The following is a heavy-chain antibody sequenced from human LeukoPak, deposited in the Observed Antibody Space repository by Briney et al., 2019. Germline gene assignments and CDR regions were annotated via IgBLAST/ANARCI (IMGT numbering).Heavy chain of an antibody. CDR2: ISYDGSNK. D-gene: IGHD1-26*01. J-gene: IGHJ4*02. Sequence: PGGSLRLSCAASGFTFSSYGMHWVRQAPGKGLEWVAVISYDGSNKYYADSVKGRFTISRDNSKNTLYLQMNSLRAEDTAVCYCAKTSVEVGATFFFDYWGQGTLVTVSS. V-gene: IGHV3-30*18. CDR1: GFTFSSYG. CDR3: AKTSVEVGATFFFDY.